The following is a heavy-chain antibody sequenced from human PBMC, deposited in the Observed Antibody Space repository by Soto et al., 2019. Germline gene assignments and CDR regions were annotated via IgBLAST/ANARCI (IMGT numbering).Heavy chain of an antibody. Sequence: SETLSLTCTVSGGSISSYYWSWIRQPPGKGLEWIGYIYYSGSTNYNPSLKSRVTISVDTSKNQFSLKLSSVTAADTAVYYCARLGYDILTGKTYQFDYWGQGTLVTVSS. CDR2: IYYSGST. D-gene: IGHD3-9*01. J-gene: IGHJ4*02. CDR3: ARLGYDILTGKTYQFDY. V-gene: IGHV4-59*08. CDR1: GGSISSYY.